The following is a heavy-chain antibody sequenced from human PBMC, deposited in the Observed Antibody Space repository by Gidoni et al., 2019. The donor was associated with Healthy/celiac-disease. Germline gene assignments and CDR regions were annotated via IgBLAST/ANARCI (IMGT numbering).Heavy chain of an antibody. CDR1: GGSFSGSY. Sequence: QVQLQQWGAGLLKPSETLSLTCAVYGGSFSGSYWSWIRQPPGKGLEWIGEINHSGSTNYNPSLKSRVTISVDTSKNQFSLKLSSVTAADTAVYYCARGMNWGLWAVIDYWGQGTLVTVSS. J-gene: IGHJ4*02. V-gene: IGHV4-34*01. CDR2: INHSGST. D-gene: IGHD7-27*01. CDR3: ARGMNWGLWAVIDY.